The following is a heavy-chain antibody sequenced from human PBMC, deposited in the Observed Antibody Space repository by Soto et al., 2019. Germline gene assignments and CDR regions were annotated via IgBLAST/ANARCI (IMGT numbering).Heavy chain of an antibody. J-gene: IGHJ6*02. V-gene: IGHV1-2*02. CDR2: INPNSGGT. CDR3: GLATSYYDLWSGPTPSDYYYCGMDF. Sequence: SSVKVSCKASGYTFTGYYMHWVRQAPGQGLEWMGWINPNSGGTNYAQKFQGRVTMNRDTSISTAYMERSRLRSDDTAVYYCGLATSYYDLWSGPTPSDYYYCGMDFWGQGTTVTVSS. D-gene: IGHD3-3*01. CDR1: GYTFTGYY.